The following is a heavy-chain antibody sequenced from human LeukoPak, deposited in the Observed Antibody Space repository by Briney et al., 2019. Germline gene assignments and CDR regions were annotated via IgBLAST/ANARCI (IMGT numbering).Heavy chain of an antibody. CDR1: GGSFSGYY. J-gene: IGHJ4*02. Sequence: SETLSLTCAVYGGSFSGYYWSWIRQPPGKGLEWIGEISHSGSTNYNPSLKSRVTISVDTSKNQFSLKLSSVPAPDTGVYYSARLINYYGAGSSLDYWGQGTLVTVSS. CDR3: ARLINYYGAGSSLDY. V-gene: IGHV4-34*01. CDR2: ISHSGST. D-gene: IGHD3-10*01.